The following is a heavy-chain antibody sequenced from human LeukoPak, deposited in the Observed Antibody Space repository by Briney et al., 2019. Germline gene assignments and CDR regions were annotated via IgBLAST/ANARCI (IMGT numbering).Heavy chain of an antibody. CDR3: ARRGAAAGTVDY. D-gene: IGHD6-13*01. J-gene: IGHJ4*02. CDR2: IYYSGNT. Sequence: SETLSLTCTVSGDSISSSNSYWGWIRQPPGKGLEWIGSIYYSGNTYYNASLKSRVTISVDTSKNQFSLKLSSVTAADTAVYYCARRGAAAGTVDYWGQGTLVTVSS. V-gene: IGHV4-39*07. CDR1: GDSISSSNSY.